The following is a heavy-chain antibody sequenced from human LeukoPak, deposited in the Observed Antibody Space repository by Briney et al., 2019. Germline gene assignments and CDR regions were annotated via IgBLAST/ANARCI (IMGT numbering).Heavy chain of an antibody. D-gene: IGHD2-8*01. CDR1: GFTFSSYA. J-gene: IGHJ4*02. CDR2: ISGSGGST. V-gene: IGHV3-23*01. CDR3: ATPGEVAYAMDYFDY. Sequence: PGGSLRLSCAASGFTFSSYAMSWVRQAPGKGLEWVSAISGSGGSTYYADSVKGRFTISRDNSKNTLYLQMNSLRAEDTAVYYCATPGEVAYAMDYFDYWGQGTLVTVSS.